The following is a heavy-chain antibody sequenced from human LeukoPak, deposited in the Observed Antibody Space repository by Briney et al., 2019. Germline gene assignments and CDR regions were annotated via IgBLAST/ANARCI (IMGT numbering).Heavy chain of an antibody. V-gene: IGHV1-46*01. CDR1: GYTFTNHY. CDR3: ARVGSGSGWYYDY. D-gene: IGHD6-19*01. CDR2: INPRGGST. J-gene: IGHJ4*02. Sequence: GASVKVSCKASGYTFTNHYIHWVRQAPGQGLEWMGIINPRGGSTSYAKNFQGRVTMTRDMSTSTVYMEVSSLRAEDTAVYYCARVGSGSGWYYDYWGQGTLVTVSS.